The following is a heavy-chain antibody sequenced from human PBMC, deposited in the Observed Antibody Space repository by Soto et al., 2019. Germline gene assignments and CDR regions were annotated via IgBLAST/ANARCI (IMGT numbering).Heavy chain of an antibody. Sequence: GGSLRLSCAASGFTFSSYAMHWVRQAPGKGLEYVSAISSNGGSTYYADSVKGRFTISRDNSKNTLYLQMSSLRAEDTAVYYCVRSDRAVAGTRAFDIWGQGTMVTVSS. J-gene: IGHJ3*02. CDR3: VRSDRAVAGTRAFDI. CDR1: GFTFSSYA. D-gene: IGHD6-19*01. V-gene: IGHV3-64D*06. CDR2: ISSNGGST.